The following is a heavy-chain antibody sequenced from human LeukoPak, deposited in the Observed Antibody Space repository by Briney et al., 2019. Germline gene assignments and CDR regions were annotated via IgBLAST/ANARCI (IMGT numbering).Heavy chain of an antibody. CDR3: ARGSGIHAWNRQH. CDR1: DDSISDYY. V-gene: IGHV4-59*12. J-gene: IGHJ1*01. CDR2: THYGGTT. D-gene: IGHD1-1*01. Sequence: PSETLSLTCSVSDDSISDYYWCWIRQPPGRGLEWIGYTHYGGTTNQNPSLKSRVTMSVDTSKNRLSLVLTSVTAAGTAVYYCARGSGIHAWNRQHWVQGTLVTVSS.